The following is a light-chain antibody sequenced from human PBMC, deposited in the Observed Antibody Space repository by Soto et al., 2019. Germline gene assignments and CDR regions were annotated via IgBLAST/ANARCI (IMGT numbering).Light chain of an antibody. CDR3: SSYATNTTEVV. CDR1: SRDVGDYKY. CDR2: EVS. Sequence: QSALTQPASVSGSPGQSITISCTGTSRDVGDYKYVSWYQHHPGKAPKLMIFEVSTRPSGVSIRFSGSKSGNTASLTISGLQAEDEADYYCSSYATNTTEVVFGGGTKLTVL. J-gene: IGLJ2*01. V-gene: IGLV2-14*01.